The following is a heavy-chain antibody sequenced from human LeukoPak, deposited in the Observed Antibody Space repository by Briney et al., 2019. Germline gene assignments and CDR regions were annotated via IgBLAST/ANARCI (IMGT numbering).Heavy chain of an antibody. Sequence: GGSLRLSCAASGFRFNNFVMNWVRQAPGKGLEWVATISSHGDATHYADSVRGRFTISRDTSKNMVFLQMNSLRVEDTAVYYCARGIDYWGRGTLVTVSS. CDR3: ARGIDY. V-gene: IGHV3-23*01. J-gene: IGHJ4*02. CDR2: ISSHGDAT. CDR1: GFRFNNFV.